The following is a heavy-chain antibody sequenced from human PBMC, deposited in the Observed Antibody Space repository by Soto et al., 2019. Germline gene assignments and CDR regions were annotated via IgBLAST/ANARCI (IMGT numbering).Heavy chain of an antibody. V-gene: IGHV3-23*01. D-gene: IGHD1-26*01. CDR3: AIRGSGSYSAY. CDR1: GFTFSSYA. CDR2: ISGSGGST. J-gene: IGHJ4*02. Sequence: EVQLLESGGGLVQPGGSLRLSCAASGFTFSSYAMRWVRQAPGKGLDLVSAISGSGGSTYYADSVKGRFTISRDNSKHTVYLQMNRLRGEDTAVYYCAIRGSGSYSAYWGQGTLVTVSS.